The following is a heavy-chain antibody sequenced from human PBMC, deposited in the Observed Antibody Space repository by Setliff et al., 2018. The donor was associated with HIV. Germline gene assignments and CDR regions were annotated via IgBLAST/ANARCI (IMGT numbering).Heavy chain of an antibody. CDR1: GYTFNNYA. CDR3: ARDLDILTGYYWGLDY. D-gene: IGHD3-9*01. CDR2: ISSYNGNT. Sequence: GASVKVSCKASGYTFNNYALYWVRQAPGQGFEWMGWISSYNGNTNYAQKFQGRVTMTTDTSTSTVFMELRSLRSDDTAVYYCARDLDILTGYYWGLDYWGQGTLVTVSS. J-gene: IGHJ4*02. V-gene: IGHV1-18*01.